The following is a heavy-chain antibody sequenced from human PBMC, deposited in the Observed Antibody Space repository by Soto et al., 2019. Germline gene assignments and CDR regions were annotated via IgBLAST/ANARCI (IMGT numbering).Heavy chain of an antibody. CDR2: ISGTGYNT. Sequence: EVQLLESGGGLVQPGGSLRLSCAASGFTFTSYAMNWVRLAPGKGLERVSAISGTGYNTYYADSVKGRFTISRDNTKNTLYLQMNSLRAEDTAVYYCAKAGFSSIWSPTYFDYWGQGTLVTVSS. D-gene: IGHD6-13*01. J-gene: IGHJ4*02. CDR1: GFTFTSYA. CDR3: AKAGFSSIWSPTYFDY. V-gene: IGHV3-23*01.